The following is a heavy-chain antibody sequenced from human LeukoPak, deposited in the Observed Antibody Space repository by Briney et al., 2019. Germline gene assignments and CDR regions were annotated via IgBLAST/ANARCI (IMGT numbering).Heavy chain of an antibody. CDR1: GHSISSGYY. CDR2: IYHSGST. CDR3: ARVLYSSSLGGMGAFDI. Sequence: PSETLSLTCTVSGHSISSGYYRGWIRQPPGKGLEWIGSIYHSGSTYYNPSLKSRVTISVDTSKNQFSLKLGSVTAADTAVYYCARVLYSSSLGGMGAFDIWGQGTMVTVSS. V-gene: IGHV4-38-2*02. D-gene: IGHD6-6*01. J-gene: IGHJ3*02.